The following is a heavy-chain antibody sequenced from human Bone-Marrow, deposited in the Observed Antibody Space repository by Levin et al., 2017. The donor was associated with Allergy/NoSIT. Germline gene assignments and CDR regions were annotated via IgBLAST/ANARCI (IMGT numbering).Heavy chain of an antibody. CDR1: GFTFLSYT. J-gene: IGHJ4*02. Sequence: GESLKISCAASGFTFLSYTMAWVRQAPGKGLEWVSSISSSSRHIYYADSLKGRFTISRDNAKNSLYLQISSLRVEDTAVYYCARGSRGMATITGVHSWGQGTLVTVSS. D-gene: IGHD5-24*01. CDR2: ISSSSRHI. CDR3: ARGSRGMATITGVHS. V-gene: IGHV3-21*01.